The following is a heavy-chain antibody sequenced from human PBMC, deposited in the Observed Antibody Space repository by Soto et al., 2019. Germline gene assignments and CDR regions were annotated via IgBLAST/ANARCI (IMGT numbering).Heavy chain of an antibody. CDR1: GDSLRSGDYY. Sequence: SETLSLTCTVSGDSLRSGDYYWSWIRQPPGKGLEWIGYIYNSGSTYYEPPLRSRLTISEDLSKNQLSLRLTAVTAADTAVYYCARGVDTMAFDHWGQGTLVTVSS. V-gene: IGHV4-30-4*02. J-gene: IGHJ5*02. CDR3: ARGVDTMAFDH. CDR2: IYNSGST. D-gene: IGHD2-2*01.